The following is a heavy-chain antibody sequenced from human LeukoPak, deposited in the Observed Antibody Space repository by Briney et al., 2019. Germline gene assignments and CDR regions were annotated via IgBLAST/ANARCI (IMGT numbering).Heavy chain of an antibody. Sequence: SVKVSCKASGGTFISYAISWVRQAPGQGLEWMGGIIPIFGTANYAQKFQGRVTITADESTSTAYMELSSLRSEDTAVYYCARDLSDYDFWSGYRGYYYYGMDVWGQGTTVTVSS. J-gene: IGHJ6*02. V-gene: IGHV1-69*13. CDR3: ARDLSDYDFWSGYRGYYYYGMDV. CDR1: GGTFISYA. CDR2: IIPIFGTA. D-gene: IGHD3-3*01.